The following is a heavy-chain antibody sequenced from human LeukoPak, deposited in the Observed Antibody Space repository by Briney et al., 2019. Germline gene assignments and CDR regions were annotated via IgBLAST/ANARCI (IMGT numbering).Heavy chain of an antibody. D-gene: IGHD1-26*01. CDR2: ISGDGGST. Sequence: PGGSLRLSCAASGSTFDDYAMHWVRQAPGKGLEWVSLISGDGGSTYYADSVKGRFTISRDNSKNSLYLQMNSLRTGDTALYYCAKAWAGGTERDWFDPWGQGTLVTVSS. CDR1: GSTFDDYA. J-gene: IGHJ5*02. V-gene: IGHV3-43*02. CDR3: AKAWAGGTERDWFDP.